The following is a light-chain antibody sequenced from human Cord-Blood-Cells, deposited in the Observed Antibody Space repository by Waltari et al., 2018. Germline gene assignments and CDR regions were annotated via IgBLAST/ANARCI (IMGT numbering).Light chain of an antibody. V-gene: IGKV1-39*01. CDR2: AAS. CDR1: QSISSY. J-gene: IGKJ2*01. Sequence: DIQMTQSPSSLSASVGDRVTITCRASQSISSYLNWYQQKPRKAPKLLIYAASSLQSGVPSRFSCSGSGTDFTLTISSLQPEDFATYYCQQSYSTPYTFGQGTKLEIK. CDR3: QQSYSTPYT.